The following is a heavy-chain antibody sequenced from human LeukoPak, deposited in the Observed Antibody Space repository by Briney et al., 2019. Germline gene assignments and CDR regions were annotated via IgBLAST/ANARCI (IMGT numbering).Heavy chain of an antibody. CDR1: RFTFSSYI. Sequence: GGSLRLSCAASRFTFSSYIMNWVRQAPGKGLEWVSSISSTSSYIYYADSVKGRFTISRDNAKNSLYLQMNSLRAEDTAVYYCARVESSANYYYYYMDVWGKGTTVTVSS. D-gene: IGHD3-10*01. V-gene: IGHV3-21*01. CDR3: ARVESSANYYYYYMDV. CDR2: ISSTSSYI. J-gene: IGHJ6*03.